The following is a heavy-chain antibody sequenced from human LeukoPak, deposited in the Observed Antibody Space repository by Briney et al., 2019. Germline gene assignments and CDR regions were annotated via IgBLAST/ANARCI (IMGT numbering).Heavy chain of an antibody. V-gene: IGHV3-30*03. Sequence: SGGSLRLSCAASGFTFSTYGMHWVRQAPGKGLEWVAVISDDGSNKYYADSVKGRFTISRDTSKNTLYLQMNSLRAEDTAVYYCARSAYYYDSRGYHNYYHYGMDVWGQGTTVTVSS. J-gene: IGHJ6*02. CDR1: GFTFSTYG. D-gene: IGHD3-22*01. CDR2: ISDDGSNK. CDR3: ARSAYYYDSRGYHNYYHYGMDV.